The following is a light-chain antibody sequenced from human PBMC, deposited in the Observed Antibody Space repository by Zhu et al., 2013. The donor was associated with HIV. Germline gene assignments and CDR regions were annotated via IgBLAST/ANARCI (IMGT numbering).Light chain of an antibody. CDR2: RTN. CDR3: AAWDDSLRGYV. J-gene: IGLJ1*01. V-gene: IGLV1-47*01. CDR1: RSNIGKNY. Sequence: QSVLAQPPSASGTPGQRVTISCSGSRSNIGKNYVYWYQQIRGTAPKLLLYRTNQRPSGVPDRFSGSSSGSSASLAISGLRSEDEADYYCAAWDDSLRGYVFGTGTSVTV.